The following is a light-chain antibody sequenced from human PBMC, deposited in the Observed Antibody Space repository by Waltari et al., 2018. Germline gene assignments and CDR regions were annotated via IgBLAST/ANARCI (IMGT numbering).Light chain of an antibody. J-gene: IGKJ4*01. CDR3: QQYDSIVLT. CDR2: AAS. V-gene: IGKV3-20*01. Sequence: EIVLTQSPGTLSLSPGERATLSCRASQSVSNNFLNWYQQKPGQAPRLLIYAASSRATGIPDRFSGSGSGTDFTLTISRLEPEDFAVYYCQQYDSIVLTFGGGTKVEI. CDR1: QSVSNNF.